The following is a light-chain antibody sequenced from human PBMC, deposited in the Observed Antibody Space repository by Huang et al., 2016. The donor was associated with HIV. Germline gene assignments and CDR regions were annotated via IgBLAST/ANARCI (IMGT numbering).Light chain of an antibody. J-gene: IGKJ2*01. CDR2: GAS. CDR1: QSVSRN. V-gene: IGKV3-15*01. Sequence: EIVLTQSPATRSMSPGQRATLSCRASQSVSRNLAWFQQKPGQAPRPLIHGASTRATGIPARFSGSGSGTELTLTISSLQSEDFAVYYCQQYNNWPPMYTFGQGTKLEV. CDR3: QQYNNWPPMYT.